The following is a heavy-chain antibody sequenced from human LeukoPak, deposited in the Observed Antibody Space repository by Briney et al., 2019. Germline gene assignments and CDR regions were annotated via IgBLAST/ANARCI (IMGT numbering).Heavy chain of an antibody. Sequence: ASVKVSCKASGYTFTGYYMHWVRQAPGQGLEWMGWINPNSGGTNYAQKFQGRVTMTRDTSISTAYMELSRLRSDDTAVYYCAREYCSSTSCYRRYYYCYYGMDVWGQGTTVTVSS. J-gene: IGHJ6*02. CDR1: GYTFTGYY. V-gene: IGHV1-2*02. CDR2: INPNSGGT. D-gene: IGHD2-2*01. CDR3: AREYCSSTSCYRRYYYCYYGMDV.